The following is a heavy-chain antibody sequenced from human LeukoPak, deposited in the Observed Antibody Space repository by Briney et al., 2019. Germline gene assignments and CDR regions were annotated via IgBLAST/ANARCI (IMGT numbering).Heavy chain of an antibody. Sequence: KTSQTLSLTCTVSGGSISSGDYYWSWIRQPPGKGLEWIGYIYYSGSTYYNPSLKSRVTISVDTSKNQFSLKLSSVTAADTAVYYCARDYGDYAAPGYYYYGMDVWGQGTTVTVSS. CDR3: ARDYGDYAAPGYYYYGMDV. D-gene: IGHD4-17*01. V-gene: IGHV4-30-4*01. CDR1: GGSISSGDYY. J-gene: IGHJ6*02. CDR2: IYYSGST.